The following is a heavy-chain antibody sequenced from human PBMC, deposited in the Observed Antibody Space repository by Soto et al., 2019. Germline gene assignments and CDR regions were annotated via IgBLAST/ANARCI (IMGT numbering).Heavy chain of an antibody. J-gene: IGHJ3*01. Sequence: SQTLSLTCAISGDSVSSNSAAWNWIRQSPSRGLEWLGRTYYRSKWYNDYAVSVKSRITINPDTSKNQFSLQLNSVTPEDTAVYYCARVPNPFRLRMGYEDDYDFWGQATMVTVSS. CDR3: ARVPNPFRLRMGYEDDYDF. D-gene: IGHD5-12*01. CDR2: TYYRSKWYN. CDR1: GDSVSSNSAA. V-gene: IGHV6-1*01.